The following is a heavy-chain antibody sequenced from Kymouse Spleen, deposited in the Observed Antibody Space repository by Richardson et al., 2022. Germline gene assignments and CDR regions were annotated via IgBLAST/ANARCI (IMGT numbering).Heavy chain of an antibody. CDR3: AKDFWSGSDYYGMDV. V-gene: IGHV3-30*18. J-gene: IGHJ6*02. Sequence: QVQLVESGGGVVQPGRSLRLSCAASGFTFSSYGMHWVRQAPGKGLEWVAVISYDGSNKYYADSVKGRFTISRDNSKNTLYLQMNSLRAEDTAVYYCAKDFWSGSDYYGMDVWGQGTTVTVSS. D-gene: IGHD3-3*01. CDR2: ISYDGSNK. CDR1: GFTFSSYG.